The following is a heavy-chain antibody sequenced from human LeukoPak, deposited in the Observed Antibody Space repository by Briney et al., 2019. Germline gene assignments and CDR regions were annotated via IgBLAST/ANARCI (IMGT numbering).Heavy chain of an antibody. CDR1: GFTFSSYS. D-gene: IGHD2-15*01. CDR3: ARDRGYCSGGTCYGLYFDY. CDR2: ISSSSGYI. Sequence: GGSLRLPCVASGFTFSSYSMNWVRQAPGKGLEWVSSISSSSGYIFYADSVKGRFTISRDNAKNSLYLQMNSLRAEDTAVYHCARDRGYCSGGTCYGLYFDYWGQGTLVTVSS. V-gene: IGHV3-21*01. J-gene: IGHJ4*02.